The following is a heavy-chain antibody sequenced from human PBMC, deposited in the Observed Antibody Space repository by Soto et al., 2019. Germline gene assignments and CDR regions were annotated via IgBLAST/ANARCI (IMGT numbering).Heavy chain of an antibody. CDR1: GGSFSGYY. Sequence: SETLSLTCAVYGGSFSGYYWSWIRQPPGKGLEWIGEINHSGSTNYNPSLKSRVTISVDTSENQFSLKLSSVTAADTAVYYCATMVTATYYFDYWGQGTLVTVSS. CDR2: INHSGST. J-gene: IGHJ4*02. CDR3: ATMVTATYYFDY. V-gene: IGHV4-34*01. D-gene: IGHD2-21*02.